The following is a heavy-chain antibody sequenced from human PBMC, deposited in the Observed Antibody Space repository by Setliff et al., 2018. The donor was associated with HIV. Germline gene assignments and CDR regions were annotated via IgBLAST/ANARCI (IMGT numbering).Heavy chain of an antibody. Sequence: SLRLSCAASGFTFSSYGMHWVRQAPGKGLEWVAFIRYDGSNKYYADSVKGRFTISRDNSKNTLYLQMNSLRAEDTAVYYCAKSGWELLDAFDIWGQGTMVTVSS. CDR1: GFTFSSYG. CDR2: IRYDGSNK. J-gene: IGHJ3*02. V-gene: IGHV3-30*02. CDR3: AKSGWELLDAFDI. D-gene: IGHD1-26*01.